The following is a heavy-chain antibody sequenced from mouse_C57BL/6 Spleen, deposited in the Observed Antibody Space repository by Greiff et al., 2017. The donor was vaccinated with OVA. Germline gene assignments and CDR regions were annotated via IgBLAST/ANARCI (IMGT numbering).Heavy chain of an antibody. CDR3: ARILSSTFDY. CDR1: GYSFTGYY. J-gene: IGHJ2*01. V-gene: IGHV1-42*01. Sequence: EVQLQQSGPELVKPGASVKISCKASGYSFTGYYMNWVKQSPEKSLEWIGAINPSTGGTTYNQKFKAKATLTVDKSSSTAYMQLKSLTSEDSAVYYCARILSSTFDYWGQGTTLTVSS. CDR2: INPSTGGT. D-gene: IGHD1-1*01.